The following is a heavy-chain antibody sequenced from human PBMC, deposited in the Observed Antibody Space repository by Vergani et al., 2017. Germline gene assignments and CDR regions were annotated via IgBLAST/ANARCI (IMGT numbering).Heavy chain of an antibody. CDR3: ARANTQWLVPRWFDP. V-gene: IGHV1-18*01. CDR1: GSTFTSYG. CDR2: ISAYNGNT. D-gene: IGHD6-19*01. J-gene: IGHJ5*02. Sequence: QVQLVPSGAEVKKPGASVKVSCKASGSTFTSYGISWVRQAPGQGLEWMGWISAYNGNTNYAQKLQGRVTMTTDTSTSTAYMELRSLRSDDTAVYYCARANTQWLVPRWFDPWGQGTLVTVSS.